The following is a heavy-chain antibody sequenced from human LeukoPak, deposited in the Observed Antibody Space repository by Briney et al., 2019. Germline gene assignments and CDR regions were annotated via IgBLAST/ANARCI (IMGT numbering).Heavy chain of an antibody. J-gene: IGHJ4*02. CDR2: ISDTGATK. Sequence: PGGSLRLSCAASGFSFSTYSMSWVRQAPGKGLEWVSVISDTGATKFYADSVKGRFTISRDNSKNTLYLQMSSLRAEDTAVYYCARGMNPYYFDYWGQGTLVTVSS. V-gene: IGHV3-23*01. CDR1: GFSFSTYS. CDR3: ARGMNPYYFDY. D-gene: IGHD1-14*01.